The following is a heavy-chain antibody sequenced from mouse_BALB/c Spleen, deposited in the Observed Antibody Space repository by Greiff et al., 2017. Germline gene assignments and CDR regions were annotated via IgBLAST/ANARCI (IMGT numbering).Heavy chain of an antibody. CDR2: INSNGGST. J-gene: IGHJ3*01. CDR1: GFTFSSYG. D-gene: IGHD2-10*01. Sequence: EVKVEESGGGLVQPGGSLKLSCAASGFTFSSYGMSWVRQTPDKRLELVATINSNGGSTYYPDSVKGRFTISRDNAKNTLYLQMSSLKSEDTAMYYCARGGAYYGNYGFAYWGQGTLVTVSA. V-gene: IGHV5-6-3*01. CDR3: ARGGAYYGNYGFAY.